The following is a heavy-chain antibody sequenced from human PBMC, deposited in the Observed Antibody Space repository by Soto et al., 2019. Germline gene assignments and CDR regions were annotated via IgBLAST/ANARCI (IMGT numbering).Heavy chain of an antibody. CDR1: GFTFGDYA. CDR2: IRSKAYGGTT. CDR3: TRDFYCSSTSCYEGYYYYYYMDV. V-gene: IGHV3-49*04. D-gene: IGHD2-2*01. Sequence: GGSLRLSCTASGFTFGDYAMSWVRQAPGKGLEWVGFIRSKAYGGTTEYAASVKGRFTISRDDSKSIAYLQMNSLKTEDTAVYYCTRDFYCSSTSCYEGYYYYYYMDVWGKGTTVTVSS. J-gene: IGHJ6*03.